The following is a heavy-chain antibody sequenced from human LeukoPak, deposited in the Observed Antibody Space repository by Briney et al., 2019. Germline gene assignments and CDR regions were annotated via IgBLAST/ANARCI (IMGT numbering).Heavy chain of an antibody. Sequence: PSETLSLTCAVYGWSFNDYYWNWIRQPPGKGLEWIGEINARGDTNYNPSLKSRVTISVDTSKNQFSLRLTSMIAADTAIYYCARGQVPAARGYNWFDPWDQGTLVTVSS. CDR2: INARGDT. D-gene: IGHD2-2*01. CDR1: GWSFNDYY. V-gene: IGHV4-34*01. J-gene: IGHJ5*02. CDR3: ARGQVPAARGYNWFDP.